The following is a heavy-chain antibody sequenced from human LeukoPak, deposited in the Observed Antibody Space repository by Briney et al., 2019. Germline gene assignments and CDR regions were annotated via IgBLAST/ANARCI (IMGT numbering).Heavy chain of an antibody. CDR2: ISGSGGST. CDR3: AKAGRMVRGVNLFFDY. Sequence: GGSLRLSCAASGFTFSSYAMSWVRQAPGKGLEWVSAISGSGGSTYYADSVKGRFTISRDNSKNTLYLQMNSLRAEDTAVYYCAKAGRMVRGVNLFFDYWGQGTLVTVSS. D-gene: IGHD3-10*01. CDR1: GFTFSSYA. V-gene: IGHV3-23*01. J-gene: IGHJ4*02.